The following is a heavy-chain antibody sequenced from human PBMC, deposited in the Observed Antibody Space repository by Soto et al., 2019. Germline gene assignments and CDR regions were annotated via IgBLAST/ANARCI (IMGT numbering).Heavy chain of an antibody. CDR1: GYTFSTYW. CDR2: IYPGDSDT. Sequence: PGESLKISCKGSGYTFSTYWIAWVRQMPGKGLEWMGIIYPGDSDTKYSHSFQGHVSMSVDKSIGTAYLKWSGLKASDSAMYFCARITSSRHCISKNCYSVARFDPWGQGTLVTVSS. CDR3: ARITSSRHCISKNCYSVARFDP. J-gene: IGHJ5*01. D-gene: IGHD6-13*01. V-gene: IGHV5-51*01.